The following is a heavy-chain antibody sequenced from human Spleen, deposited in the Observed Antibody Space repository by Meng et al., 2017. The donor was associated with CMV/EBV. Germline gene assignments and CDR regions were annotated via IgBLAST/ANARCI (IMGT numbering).Heavy chain of an antibody. J-gene: IGHJ2*01. CDR2: IYHGGGT. Sequence: CSVSGGARTSRDWWSGVRQPPGKGLEWIGEIYHGGGTNNNPSLESRVTISVDKSRNQFSLILSSVTAADTAVYYCASLRGGRSRYFDLWGRGTLVTVSS. CDR1: GGARTSRDW. V-gene: IGHV4-4*02. CDR3: ASLRGGRSRYFDL. D-gene: IGHD2-15*01.